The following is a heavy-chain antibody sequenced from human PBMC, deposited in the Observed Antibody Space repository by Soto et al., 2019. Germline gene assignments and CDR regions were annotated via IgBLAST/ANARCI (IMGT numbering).Heavy chain of an antibody. V-gene: IGHV4-31*03. CDR1: GGSITSSGYY. D-gene: IGHD2-2*01. CDR3: ARGGGSTKVDY. CDR2: TSNSGST. Sequence: QVQLQESGPGLVKPSQTLSLTCTVSGGSITSSGYYWSWIRQHPGEGLEWIGFTSNSGSTSYNPSRRSRVTISVATPSNQSSLNLKSVTAADTAVYYCARGGGSTKVDYWGQGTLVTVSP. J-gene: IGHJ4*02.